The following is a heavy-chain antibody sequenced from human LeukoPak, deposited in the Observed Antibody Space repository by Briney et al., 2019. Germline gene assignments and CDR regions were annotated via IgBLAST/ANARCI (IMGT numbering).Heavy chain of an antibody. Sequence: GGSLRLSCAASGFTFSSYAMSWVRQAPGKGLEWVSAISGSGGSTYYADSVKGRFTISRDNSKNTLYLQMNSLRAEDTAVYFCAXXGXGTXMVIVRSCFDYWGQGTLVTVSS. CDR1: GFTFSSYA. D-gene: IGHD5-18*01. V-gene: IGHV3-23*01. CDR3: AXXGXGTXMVIVRSCFDY. CDR2: ISGSGGST. J-gene: IGHJ4*02.